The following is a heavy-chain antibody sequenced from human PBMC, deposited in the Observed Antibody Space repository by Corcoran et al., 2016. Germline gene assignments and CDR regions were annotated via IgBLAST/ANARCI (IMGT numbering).Heavy chain of an antibody. J-gene: IGHJ6*02. CDR3: ARGLGIATPYYYYGMDV. CDR2: INHSGST. V-gene: IGHV4-34*01. CDR1: GGSFSGYY. Sequence: QQQQWGAGLLKPSETLSLTCAVYGGSFSGYYWSWIRQPPGKGLEWIGEINHSGSTNYNPSLKSRVTISVDTSKNQFSLKLSSVTAADTAVYYCARGLGIATPYYYYGMDVWGQGTTVTVSS.